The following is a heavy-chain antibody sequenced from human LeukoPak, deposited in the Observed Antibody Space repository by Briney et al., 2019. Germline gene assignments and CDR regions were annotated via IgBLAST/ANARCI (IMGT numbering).Heavy chain of an antibody. CDR3: SWELDVSFGRRLEH. CDR2: LKSRGSGGTA. D-gene: IGHD1-1*01. Sequence: GGSLRLSCAVSGFNFNDAWMSWVRQAPGKGLEWVGRLKSRGSGGTADYSAPVKGRFTISRDDSQNTLYLQMNSLKIEDTAVYFCSWELDVSFGRRLEHWGQGTLVTVAS. CDR1: GFNFNDAW. J-gene: IGHJ5*02. V-gene: IGHV3-15*01.